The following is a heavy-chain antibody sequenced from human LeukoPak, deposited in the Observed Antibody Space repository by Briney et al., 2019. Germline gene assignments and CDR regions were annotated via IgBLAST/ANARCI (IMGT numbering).Heavy chain of an antibody. CDR2: INPSGGST. V-gene: IGHV1-46*01. CDR3: ASSYYDSSGYVRGGY. Sequence: ASVKVSCKASGYTFTSYYMHWVRQAPGQGLEWMGIINPSGGSTSYAQKFQGRVTMTGDMSTSTVYMELSSLRSEDTAVYYCASSYYDSSGYVRGGYWGQGTLVTVSS. CDR1: GYTFTSYY. J-gene: IGHJ4*02. D-gene: IGHD3-22*01.